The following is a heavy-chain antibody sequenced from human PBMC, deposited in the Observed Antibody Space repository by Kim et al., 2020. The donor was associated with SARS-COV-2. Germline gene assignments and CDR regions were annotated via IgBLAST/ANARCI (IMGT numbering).Heavy chain of an antibody. V-gene: IGHV3-33*06. Sequence: GGSLRLSCAASGFTFSSYGMHWVRQAPGKGLEWVAVIWYDGSNKYYADSVKGRFTISRDNSKNTLYLQMNSLRAEDTAVYYCAKAGYNYSWFDPWGQGTLVTVSS. CDR3: AKAGYNYSWFDP. CDR2: IWYDGSNK. D-gene: IGHD5-12*01. J-gene: IGHJ5*02. CDR1: GFTFSSYG.